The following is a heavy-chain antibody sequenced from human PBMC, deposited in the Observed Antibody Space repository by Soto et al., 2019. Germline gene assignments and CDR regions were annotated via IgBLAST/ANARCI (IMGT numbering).Heavy chain of an antibody. Sequence: QVQVQQWGAGLLKFSETLSLTCAVNGGSFSGWHWNWIRQPPGKGLEWIGEASHTGGTNYNPSLESRVTLSGDRSRNQLSLKLTSVSAADTAVYYCARSRNLDVWGPGTTVIVSS. CDR3: ARSRNLDV. CDR1: GGSFSGWH. CDR2: ASHTGGT. V-gene: IGHV4-34*01. J-gene: IGHJ6*02. D-gene: IGHD1-1*01.